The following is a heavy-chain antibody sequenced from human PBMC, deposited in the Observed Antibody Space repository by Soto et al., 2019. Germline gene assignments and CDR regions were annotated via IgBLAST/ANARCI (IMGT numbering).Heavy chain of an antibody. CDR1: GGSFSGYY. CDR3: ARGIFLSRPFDY. J-gene: IGHJ4*02. V-gene: IGHV4-34*01. D-gene: IGHD3-3*01. CDR2: INHSGST. Sequence: PSETLSLTCAVYGGSFSGYYWSWIRQPPGKGLEWIGEINHSGSTNYNPSLKSRVTISVDTSKNQFSLKLSSVTAADTAVYYCARGIFLSRPFDYWGQGTLVTVSS.